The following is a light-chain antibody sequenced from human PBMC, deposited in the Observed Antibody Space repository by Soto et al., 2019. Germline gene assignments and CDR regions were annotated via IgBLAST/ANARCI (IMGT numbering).Light chain of an antibody. CDR2: GAS. J-gene: IGKJ5*01. V-gene: IGKV3-11*01. Sequence: ILMTQTPATLSVSPGDRVPLSSRAIQNLHSFLAWYLQKPGQAPRFLIYGASSRATGIPARFSGSGSGTDFTLTISSLEPEDFAVYYCQQRSNRPPGITFGQGTRLEIK. CDR3: QQRSNRPPGIT. CDR1: QNLHSF.